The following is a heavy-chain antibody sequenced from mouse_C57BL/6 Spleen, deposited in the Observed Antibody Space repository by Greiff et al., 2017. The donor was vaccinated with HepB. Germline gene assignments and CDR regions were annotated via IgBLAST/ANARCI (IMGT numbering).Heavy chain of an antibody. D-gene: IGHD1-1*01. Sequence: EVKLVESGGGLVQPGGSLKLSCAASGFTFSDYYMYWVRQTPEKRLEWVAYISNGGGSTYYPDTVKGRFTISRDNAKNTLYLQMSRLKSEDTAMYYCARNYYGSRGYFDYWGQGTTLTVSS. CDR1: GFTFSDYY. CDR2: ISNGGGST. J-gene: IGHJ2*01. CDR3: ARNYYGSRGYFDY. V-gene: IGHV5-12*01.